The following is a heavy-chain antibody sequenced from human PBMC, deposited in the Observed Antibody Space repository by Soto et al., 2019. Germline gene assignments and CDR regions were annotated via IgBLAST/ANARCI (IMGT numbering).Heavy chain of an antibody. CDR2: IFANGHT. V-gene: IGHV4-4*07. CDR1: GGSISEKY. Sequence: SETLPLTCIVSGGSISEKYWNWVRQPPGKGLEWIGLIFANGHTDYNPPLKSRVTMSVDASKNQFSLRLTSMTAADTAVYYCVASLSASGLNWLDPWGRGTLVTVSS. D-gene: IGHD6-13*01. J-gene: IGHJ5*02. CDR3: VASLSASGLNWLDP.